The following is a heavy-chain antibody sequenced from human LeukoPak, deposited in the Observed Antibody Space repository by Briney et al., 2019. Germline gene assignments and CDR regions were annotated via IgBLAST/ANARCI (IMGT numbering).Heavy chain of an antibody. V-gene: IGHV4-61*02. CDR1: GGSISSGSYY. J-gene: IGHJ3*02. Sequence: SETLSLTCTVSGGSISSGSYYWSWIRQPAGKGLEWIGRIYTCGSTNYNPSLKSRVTISVDTSKNQLSLKLSSVTAADTAVYYCARTITFGGVIVDAFDIWGQGTMVTVSS. CDR2: IYTCGST. CDR3: ARTITFGGVIVDAFDI. D-gene: IGHD3-16*02.